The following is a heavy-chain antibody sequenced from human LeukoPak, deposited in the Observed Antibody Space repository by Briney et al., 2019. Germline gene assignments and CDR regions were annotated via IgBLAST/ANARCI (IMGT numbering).Heavy chain of an antibody. D-gene: IGHD3-9*01. V-gene: IGHV3-11*05. J-gene: IGHJ5*02. CDR1: GFTFSDYY. CDR3: ARVIGGIRYFDWYNWFDP. Sequence: GGSLRLSCAASGFTFSDYYMSGIRQAPWKGLEWVSYISSSSSYTNYADSVKCRFTISRDNAKNSLYLQMNSLRAEDTAVYYCARVIGGIRYFDWYNWFDPWGQGTLVTVSS. CDR2: ISSSSSYT.